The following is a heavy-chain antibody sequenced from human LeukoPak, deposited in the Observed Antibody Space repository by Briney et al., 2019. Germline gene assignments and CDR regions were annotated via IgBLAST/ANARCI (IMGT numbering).Heavy chain of an antibody. V-gene: IGHV1-69*01. J-gene: IGHJ6*03. Sequence: SVKVSCKASGGTFSSYAISWVRQAPGQGLEWMGGITPIFGTANYAQKFQGRVTITADESTSTAYMELSSLRSEDTAVYYCARDRCSSTSCYVSYHYYYYMDVWGKGTTVTVSS. D-gene: IGHD2-2*01. CDR2: ITPIFGTA. CDR3: ARDRCSSTSCYVSYHYYYYMDV. CDR1: GGTFSSYA.